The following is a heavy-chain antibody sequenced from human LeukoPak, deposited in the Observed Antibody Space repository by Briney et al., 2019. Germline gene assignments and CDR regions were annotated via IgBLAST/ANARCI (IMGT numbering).Heavy chain of an antibody. CDR3: ATAFESSGWYWGAYFDY. CDR1: GYTLTELS. Sequence: ASVKVSCKVSGYTLTELSMHWVRQAPGKGLEWMGGFDPEDGETIYAQKFQGRVTMTEDTSTDTAYMELSSLRSEDTAVYYCATAFESSGWYWGAYFDYWGQGTLITVSS. V-gene: IGHV1-24*01. J-gene: IGHJ4*02. CDR2: FDPEDGET. D-gene: IGHD6-19*01.